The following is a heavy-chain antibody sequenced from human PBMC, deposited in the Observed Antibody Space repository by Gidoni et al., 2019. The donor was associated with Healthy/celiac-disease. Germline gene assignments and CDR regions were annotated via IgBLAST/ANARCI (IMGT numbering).Heavy chain of an antibody. Sequence: EVQLVESGGGLVQPGGSLRLSGAASGFTFSSYSMNWVRQAPGKGLEWVSYISSSSSTIYYADSVKGRFTISRDNAKNSLYLQMNSLRDEDTAVYYCARDQEGSGWYVYTQGYYGMDVWGQGTTVTVSS. CDR2: ISSSSSTI. D-gene: IGHD6-19*01. CDR3: ARDQEGSGWYVYTQGYYGMDV. J-gene: IGHJ6*02. CDR1: GFTFSSYS. V-gene: IGHV3-48*02.